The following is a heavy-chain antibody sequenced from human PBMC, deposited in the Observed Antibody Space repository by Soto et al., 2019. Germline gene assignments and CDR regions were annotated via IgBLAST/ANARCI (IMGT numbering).Heavy chain of an antibody. CDR1: GGSFSGFY. CDR3: ARRYGGVSYCDY. D-gene: IGHD1-26*01. J-gene: IGHJ4*02. CDR2: INHSGST. Sequence: SETLSLTCAVYGGSFSGFYWSWIRQPPGKGLEWIGEINHSGSTNYNPSLKSRVTISVDTAKNQFSLKLGSVTAADTAVYYCARRYGGVSYCDYWGQGTLVTVSS. V-gene: IGHV4-34*01.